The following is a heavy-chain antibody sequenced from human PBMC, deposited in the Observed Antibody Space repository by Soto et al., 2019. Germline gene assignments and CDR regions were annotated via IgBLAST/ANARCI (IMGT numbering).Heavy chain of an antibody. J-gene: IGHJ4*02. CDR2: ISGSGGTT. CDR3: AKFFVETGGSSGWPWTFHY. CDR1: GFTFSSYA. Sequence: EVQRLESGGGLVQAGRSLRLSCAASGFTFSSYAMSWVRQAPGEGRGWVSAISGSGGTTNYATSVKGRFTISRDNSKNTLFLQMNSLRAEDTAVYYCAKFFVETGGSSGWPWTFHYWGQGTLVTVSS. D-gene: IGHD6-25*01. V-gene: IGHV3-23*01.